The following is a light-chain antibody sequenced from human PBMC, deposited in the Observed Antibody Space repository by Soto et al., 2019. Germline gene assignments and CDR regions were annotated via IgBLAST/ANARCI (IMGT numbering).Light chain of an antibody. CDR3: QQYNSYSWT. CDR2: AAS. Sequence: IQMTQSPSPLSASVGDRVTITFRPSQSISTHLSWYQQKPGKAPKLLIYAASSLQSGVPSRFSGSGSGTEFTLTISSLQPDDFATYHCQQYNSYSWTFGQGTKVDI. J-gene: IGKJ1*01. V-gene: IGKV1-5*01. CDR1: QSISTH.